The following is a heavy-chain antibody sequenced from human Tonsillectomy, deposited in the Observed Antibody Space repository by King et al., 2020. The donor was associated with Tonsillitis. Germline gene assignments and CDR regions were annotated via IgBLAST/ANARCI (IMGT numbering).Heavy chain of an antibody. CDR1: GYTFSSYG. CDR3: ARDLLSSVPVSPVARFDY. V-gene: IGHV1-18*01. D-gene: IGHD4-23*01. CDR2: ISGYNGTT. J-gene: IGHJ4*02. Sequence: QLVQSGAEVKKPGASVKVSCKASGYTFSSYGISWVRQAPGQGLEWMGWISGYNGTTNYAQKLQGRVTMTPNTSTSTAHMDLRSLRSDDTALYFCARDLLSSVPVSPVARFDYWGQGTLVTVSS.